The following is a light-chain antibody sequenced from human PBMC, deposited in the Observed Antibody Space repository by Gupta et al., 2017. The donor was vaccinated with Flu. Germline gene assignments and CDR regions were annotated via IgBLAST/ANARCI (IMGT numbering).Light chain of an antibody. CDR1: QSIGNW. CDR2: KAS. Sequence: DVQMTQFPSTLSASVGDRVTITCRASQSIGNWLAWYQQKPGKAPKLLIYKASSLESGVPSRFSGSGSGSEFTLTISSLQPDDFATYYCQQYYGFPLSLGGGTKVEIK. J-gene: IGKJ4*01. CDR3: QQYYGFPLS. V-gene: IGKV1-5*03.